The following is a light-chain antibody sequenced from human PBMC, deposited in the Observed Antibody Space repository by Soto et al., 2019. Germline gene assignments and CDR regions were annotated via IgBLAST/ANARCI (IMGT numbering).Light chain of an antibody. J-gene: IGLJ2*01. CDR3: QAWHSSTVV. CDR2: QDT. V-gene: IGLV3-1*01. CDR1: NLGDKY. Sequence: SYELTQPPSVSVSPGQTASITCSGDNLGDKYVCWYQQKPGQSPVVVIYQDTKRPSGIPERISGSNSGNTATLTISGTQAMDEADYCCQAWHSSTVVFGGGTKLTVL.